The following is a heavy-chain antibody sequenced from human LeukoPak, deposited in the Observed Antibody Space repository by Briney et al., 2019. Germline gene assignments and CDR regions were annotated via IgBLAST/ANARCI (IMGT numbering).Heavy chain of an antibody. J-gene: IGHJ3*02. D-gene: IGHD6-6*01. Sequence: NPSQTLSLTCTVSGGSISSGSYYWSWIRQPAGKGLEWIGRIYTSGSTNYNPSLKSRVTISVDTSKIQFSLKLSSVTAADTAVYYCARGDSSSSDDAFDIWGQGTMVTVSS. CDR2: IYTSGST. CDR3: ARGDSSSSDDAFDI. CDR1: GGSISSGSYY. V-gene: IGHV4-61*02.